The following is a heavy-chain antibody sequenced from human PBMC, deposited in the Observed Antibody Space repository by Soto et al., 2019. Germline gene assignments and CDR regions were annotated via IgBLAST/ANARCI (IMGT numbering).Heavy chain of an antibody. CDR3: VRSYDY. Sequence: EVQLVESEGGLVQPGGSLRLSCAASGFTLSTAWMTWVRQAPGKGLEWVANIKEDGSEKYYVDSVKGRFTISRDNAKNSLDLQMNSLKAEDTAVYYCVRSYDYWGQGTLVIVSS. CDR1: GFTLSTAW. V-gene: IGHV3-7*05. CDR2: IKEDGSEK. J-gene: IGHJ4*02.